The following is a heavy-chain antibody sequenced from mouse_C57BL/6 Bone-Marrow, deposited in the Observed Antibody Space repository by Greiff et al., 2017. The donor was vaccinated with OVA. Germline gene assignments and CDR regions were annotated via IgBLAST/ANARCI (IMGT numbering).Heavy chain of an antibody. CDR3: TRAGY. Sequence: QVQLQQSGAELVRPGASVTLSCKASGYTFTDYEMHWVKQTPVPGLEWIGAIDPETGGTAYNQTFKGKAILTADKSSSTAYMELRSLTSEDSAVYYCTRAGYWGQGTLVTVSA. J-gene: IGHJ3*01. CDR1: GYTFTDYE. V-gene: IGHV1-15*01. CDR2: IDPETGGT.